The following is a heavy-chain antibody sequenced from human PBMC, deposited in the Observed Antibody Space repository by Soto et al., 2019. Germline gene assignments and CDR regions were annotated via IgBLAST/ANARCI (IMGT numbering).Heavy chain of an antibody. CDR1: GFTFSSYA. V-gene: IGHV3-30-3*01. J-gene: IGHJ6*03. CDR3: ARDQYGQTSGYYYYYMDV. Sequence: GGSLRLSCAASGFTFSSYAMHWVRQAPGKGLEWVAVISYDGSNKYYADSVKGRFTISRDNSKNSLYLQMNSLRAEDTAVYYCARDQYGQTSGYYYYYMDVWGKGTTVTVSS. CDR2: ISYDGSNK. D-gene: IGHD4-17*01.